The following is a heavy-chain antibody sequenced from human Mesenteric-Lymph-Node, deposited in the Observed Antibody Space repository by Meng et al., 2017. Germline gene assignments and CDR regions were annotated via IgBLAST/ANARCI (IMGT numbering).Heavy chain of an antibody. Sequence: KVSCKGSGYSFTSYWIGWVRQMPGKGLEWMGIIYPGDSDTRYSPSFQGQVTISADKSISTAYLQWSSLKASDTAMYYCARQDYYDSSGYYMMGAFDIWGQGTMVTVSS. J-gene: IGHJ3*02. CDR2: IYPGDSDT. CDR3: ARQDYYDSSGYYMMGAFDI. D-gene: IGHD3-22*01. V-gene: IGHV5-51*01. CDR1: GYSFTSYW.